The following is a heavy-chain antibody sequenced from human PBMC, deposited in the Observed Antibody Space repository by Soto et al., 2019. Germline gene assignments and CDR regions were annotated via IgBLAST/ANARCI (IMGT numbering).Heavy chain of an antibody. CDR3: TRVGGYSGDYPNFAY. D-gene: IGHD4-17*01. J-gene: IGHJ4*02. CDR2: IYYSGST. Sequence: PAKLRDPWSVSGSSIRPYYWRWIRQPPGRGLEGIGTIYYSGSTNYNPSLNSRVIMSLASSSKQLSLRMNSVTAADTAVYYLTRVGGYSGDYPNFAYWGQ. CDR1: GSSIRPYY. V-gene: IGHV4-59*01.